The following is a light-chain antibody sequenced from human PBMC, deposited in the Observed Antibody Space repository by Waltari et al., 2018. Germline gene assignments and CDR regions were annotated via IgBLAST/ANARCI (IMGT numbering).Light chain of an antibody. J-gene: IGKJ2*01. V-gene: IGKV3-20*01. CDR3: QQYGSSLLYT. CDR2: GAS. CDR1: QSVSSSY. Sequence: EIVLTQSPGPLSSSPGDRATLPCRASQSVSSSYLAWYQQKPGQAPRLLIYGASSRATGIPDRFSGSGSGTDFTLTISRLEPEDFAVYYCQQYGSSLLYTFGQGTKLEI.